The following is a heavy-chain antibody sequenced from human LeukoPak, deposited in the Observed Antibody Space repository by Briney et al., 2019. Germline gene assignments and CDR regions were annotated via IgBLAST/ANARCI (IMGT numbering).Heavy chain of an antibody. CDR3: ARGTYDFWSGSKLFDY. V-gene: IGHV1-2*02. Sequence: ASVKVSCKASGYTFTGYYMHWVRQAPGQGLEWMGWISPNSGSTNYAQKFQGRVTMTRDTSISTAYMELSRLRSDDTAVYYCARGTYDFWSGSKLFDYWGQGTLVTVSS. D-gene: IGHD3-3*01. CDR1: GYTFTGYY. J-gene: IGHJ4*02. CDR2: ISPNSGST.